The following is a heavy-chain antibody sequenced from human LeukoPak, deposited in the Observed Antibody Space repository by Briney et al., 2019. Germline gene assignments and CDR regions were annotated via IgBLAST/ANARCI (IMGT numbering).Heavy chain of an antibody. CDR1: GVTLSTYA. CDR2: ISASGDAT. V-gene: IGHV3-23*01. Sequence: GGSLRLSCAASGVTLSTYAMSWARQAPGKGLEWVSAISASGDATWYADSVKGRFTISRDNSKNTLYLQMSSLRAEDTAIYYCAKDVWFSVSWGRGTLVTVSS. D-gene: IGHD3-9*01. J-gene: IGHJ5*02. CDR3: AKDVWFSVS.